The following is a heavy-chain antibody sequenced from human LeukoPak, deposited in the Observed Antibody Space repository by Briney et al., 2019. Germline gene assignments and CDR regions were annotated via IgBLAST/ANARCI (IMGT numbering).Heavy chain of an antibody. D-gene: IGHD6-6*01. CDR3: AREGYSSSSEAFDY. CDR1: GDSITSSSYY. CDR2: IYYSGST. Sequence: SETLSLTCTVSGDSITSSSYYWGWIRQPPGKGLEWIGSIYYSGSTYYNPSLKSRVTISVDTSKNQFSLKLSSVTAADTAVYYCAREGYSSSSEAFDYWGQGTLVTVSS. J-gene: IGHJ4*02. V-gene: IGHV4-39*07.